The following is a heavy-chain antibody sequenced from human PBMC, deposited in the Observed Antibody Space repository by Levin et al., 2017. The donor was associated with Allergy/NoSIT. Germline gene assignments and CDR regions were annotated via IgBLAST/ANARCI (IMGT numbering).Heavy chain of an antibody. Sequence: GESLKISCKASGYTFTSYDINWVRQATGQGLEWMGWMNPNSGNTGYAQKFQGRVTMTRNTSISTAYMELSSLRSEDTAVYYCARGPSTIVAAAVLNDYWGQGTLVTVSS. J-gene: IGHJ4*02. CDR1: GYTFTSYD. CDR3: ARGPSTIVAAAVLNDY. CDR2: MNPNSGNT. V-gene: IGHV1-8*01. D-gene: IGHD6-13*01.